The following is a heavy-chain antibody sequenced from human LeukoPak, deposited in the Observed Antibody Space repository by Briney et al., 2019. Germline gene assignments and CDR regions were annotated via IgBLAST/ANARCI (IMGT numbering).Heavy chain of an antibody. CDR3: AKDTRAVSTSCPSSY. Sequence: GGSLRLSCAASGFTFSSYAMSWVRQAPGKGLKWVSAISGSGGSTYYADSVKGRFTISRDNSKNTLYLQMNSLRAEDTAVYYCAKDTRAVSTSCPSSYWGQGTLVTVSS. CDR1: GFTFSSYA. CDR2: ISGSGGST. D-gene: IGHD2-2*01. J-gene: IGHJ4*02. V-gene: IGHV3-23*01.